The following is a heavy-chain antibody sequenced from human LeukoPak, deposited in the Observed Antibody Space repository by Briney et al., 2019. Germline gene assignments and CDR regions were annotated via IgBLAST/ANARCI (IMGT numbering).Heavy chain of an antibody. D-gene: IGHD3-22*01. V-gene: IGHV1-18*01. CDR2: ISAYNGNT. CDR1: GYTFTSYG. Sequence: ASVKVSCKASGYTFTSYGISWVRQAPGQGLEWTGWISAYNGNTNYAQKLQGRVTMTTDTSTSTAYMELRSLRSDDTAVYYCARDLGYDSSGYYPDYWGQGTLVTVSS. CDR3: ARDLGYDSSGYYPDY. J-gene: IGHJ4*02.